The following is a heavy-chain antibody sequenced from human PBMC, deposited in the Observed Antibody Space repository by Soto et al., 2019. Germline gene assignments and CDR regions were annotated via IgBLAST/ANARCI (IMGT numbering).Heavy chain of an antibody. Sequence: GASVKVSCKASGYTFTSYGISWVRQAPGQGLEWMGIINPSGGSTSYAQKFQGRVTMTRDTSTSTVYMELSSLRSEDTAAYYCARDNPYYYDSSGYYTPSYYFDYWGQGTLVTVSS. V-gene: IGHV1-46*01. CDR1: GYTFTSYG. D-gene: IGHD3-22*01. CDR3: ARDNPYYYDSSGYYTPSYYFDY. J-gene: IGHJ4*02. CDR2: INPSGGST.